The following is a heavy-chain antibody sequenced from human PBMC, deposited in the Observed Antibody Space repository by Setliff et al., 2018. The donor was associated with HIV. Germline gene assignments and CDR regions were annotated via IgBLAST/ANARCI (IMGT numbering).Heavy chain of an antibody. CDR1: GASSSTRGYY. D-gene: IGHD1-1*01. CDR3: AQLGMVDDFDY. CDR2: IYYSGST. V-gene: IGHV4-39*07. J-gene: IGHJ4*02. Sequence: SETLSLTCAVSGASSSTRGYYWGWIRQPPGKGLEWIGSIYYSGSTNYNPSLKSRVTISVDTSKNHFSLKLRSVTAADTAVYYCAQLGMVDDFDYWGQGTLVTVSS.